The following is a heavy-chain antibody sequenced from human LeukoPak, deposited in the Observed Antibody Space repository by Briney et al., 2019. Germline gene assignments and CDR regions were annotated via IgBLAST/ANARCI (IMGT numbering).Heavy chain of an antibody. D-gene: IGHD3-10*01. CDR2: IYYSGST. CDR3: AAGVRYGSGPFDY. CDR1: GGSISSSSYY. J-gene: IGHJ4*02. Sequence: SETLSLTCTVSGGSISSSSYYWGWIRQPPGKGLEWIGSIYYSGSTYYNPSLKSRVTISVDTSKNQFSLKLSSVTAADTAVYYCAAGVRYGSGPFDYWGQGTLVTVSS. V-gene: IGHV4-39*01.